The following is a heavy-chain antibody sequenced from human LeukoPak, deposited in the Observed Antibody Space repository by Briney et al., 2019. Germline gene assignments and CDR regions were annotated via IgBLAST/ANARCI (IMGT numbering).Heavy chain of an antibody. D-gene: IGHD6-19*01. CDR2: IYSSGST. V-gene: IGHV4-31*03. CDR1: GGSISSGGYY. Sequence: SETLSLTCTVSGGSISSGGYYWGWIRQHRGKGREWIGYIYSSGSTYSITSLKSRVTISVDTSKNQFSLKLSSVTAADTAVYYCARDRVAGNLGYYGMDVWSQGTTVTVSS. CDR3: ARDRVAGNLGYYGMDV. J-gene: IGHJ6*02.